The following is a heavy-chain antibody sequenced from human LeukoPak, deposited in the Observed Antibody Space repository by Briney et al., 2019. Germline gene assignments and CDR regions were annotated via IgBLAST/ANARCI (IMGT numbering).Heavy chain of an antibody. CDR1: GYTFTGYD. CDR3: TRDLYCSGGSCYSLIYNYYYGMDV. J-gene: IGHJ6*04. CDR2: ISAYNGNT. Sequence: SVKVSCKASGYTFTGYDISWVRQAPGQGLEWRGWISAYNGNTNYAQKLQGRVTMTTNTSTSTAYMELRSLRSADTAVYYCTRDLYCSGGSCYSLIYNYYYGMDVWGKGITVT. V-gene: IGHV1-18*01. D-gene: IGHD2-15*01.